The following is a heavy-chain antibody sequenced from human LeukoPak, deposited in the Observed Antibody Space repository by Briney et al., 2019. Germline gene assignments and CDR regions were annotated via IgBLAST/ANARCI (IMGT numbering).Heavy chain of an antibody. D-gene: IGHD1-26*01. CDR2: FDPEDGET. CDR1: GYTLTELS. J-gene: IGHJ4*02. CDR3: ATVLGGSYCGGFDY. Sequence: ASVKVSCKVSGYTLTELSMHWVRQAPGKGLEWMGGFDPEDGETIYAQKFQGRVTMTEDTSTDTAYMELSSLRSEDTAVYYCATVLGGSYCGGFDYWGQGTLVTVSS. V-gene: IGHV1-24*01.